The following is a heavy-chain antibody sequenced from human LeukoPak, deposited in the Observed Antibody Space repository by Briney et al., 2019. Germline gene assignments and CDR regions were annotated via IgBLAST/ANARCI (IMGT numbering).Heavy chain of an antibody. CDR1: GYTFTSYD. D-gene: IGHD3-10*01. J-gene: IGHJ5*02. CDR3: ARVPVMVRGYNWFDP. V-gene: IGHV1-8*01. Sequence: ASVKVSCKASGYTFTSYDINWVRQAAGQGLEWMGWMNPNSGNTGYAQKFQGRVTMTRNTSISTAYMELSSLRSEDTAVYYCARVPVMVRGYNWFDPWGQGTLVTVSS. CDR2: MNPNSGNT.